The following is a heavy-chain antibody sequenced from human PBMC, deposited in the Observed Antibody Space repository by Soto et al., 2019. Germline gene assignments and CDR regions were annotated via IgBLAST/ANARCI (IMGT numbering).Heavy chain of an antibody. D-gene: IGHD2-15*01. CDR3: ARDQAATHYYYSGMDV. V-gene: IGHV4-31*03. CDR2: IYYSGST. Sequence: SETLSLTCTVSGGSISSGGYYWSWIRQHPWKGLEGSGYIYYSGSTYYNPSLKSRVTISVDTSKNEFSLKLSSVTAADTAVYYCARDQAATHYYYSGMDVWGQGTTVTVSS. CDR1: GGSISSGGYY. J-gene: IGHJ6*02.